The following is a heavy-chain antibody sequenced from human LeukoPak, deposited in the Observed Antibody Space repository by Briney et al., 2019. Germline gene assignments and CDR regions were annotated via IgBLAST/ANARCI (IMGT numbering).Heavy chain of an antibody. D-gene: IGHD3-22*01. CDR1: GFIFSTYV. Sequence: QPGRSLRLSCAASGFIFSTYVMHWVRQAPGKGLEWVAAMWSDGSNKNYADSVKGRFTISRDNTKNTLYLQMNSLRAEDTAVYYCAKDYYDSSGYYLHYYYYHMDVWGKGTTVTVSS. CDR2: MWSDGSNK. J-gene: IGHJ6*03. V-gene: IGHV3-33*06. CDR3: AKDYYDSSGYYLHYYYYHMDV.